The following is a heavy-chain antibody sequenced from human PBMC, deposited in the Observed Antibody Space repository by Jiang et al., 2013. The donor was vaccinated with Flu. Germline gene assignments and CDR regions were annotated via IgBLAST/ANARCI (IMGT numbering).Heavy chain of an antibody. J-gene: IGHJ3*02. CDR1: GGSISSNNYY. CDR2: ILYSGST. D-gene: IGHD6-19*01. V-gene: IGHV4-39*07. CDR3: ARLLSGWGPNAFDI. Sequence: LLKPSETLSLTCTVSGGSISSNNYYWGWIRQPPGKGLEWIGSILYSGSTYYNPSLKSRVTVSIDTSKNQFSLKLNSVTAADTAVYYCARLLSGWGPNAFDIWGQGTMVTVSP.